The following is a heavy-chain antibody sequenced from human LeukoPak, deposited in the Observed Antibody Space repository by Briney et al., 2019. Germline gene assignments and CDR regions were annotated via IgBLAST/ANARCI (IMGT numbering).Heavy chain of an antibody. Sequence: PGGSLRLSCAASGFTFSSYAMSWVRQAPGKGLEWVSAISGSGGSTYYADSVKGRFTTSRDNSKNTLYLQMNSLRAEDTAVYYCAKDAPYSSSWYYYCYGMDVWGQGTTVTVSS. CDR3: AKDAPYSSSWYYYCYGMDV. V-gene: IGHV3-23*01. D-gene: IGHD6-13*01. J-gene: IGHJ6*02. CDR2: ISGSGGST. CDR1: GFTFSSYA.